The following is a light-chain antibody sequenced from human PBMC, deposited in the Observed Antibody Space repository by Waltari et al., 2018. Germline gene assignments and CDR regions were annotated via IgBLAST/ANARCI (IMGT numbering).Light chain of an antibody. Sequence: EILMTQSPATLSVSPGERATLSCRASQSVSNNLAWYQQKFGQAPRLLIYGASTRATGIPARFSGSGSGTEFNLTISSLQSEDFAVYYCQQYINWPRTFGQGTKLEIK. CDR2: GAS. V-gene: IGKV3-15*01. J-gene: IGKJ2*01. CDR1: QSVSNN. CDR3: QQYINWPRT.